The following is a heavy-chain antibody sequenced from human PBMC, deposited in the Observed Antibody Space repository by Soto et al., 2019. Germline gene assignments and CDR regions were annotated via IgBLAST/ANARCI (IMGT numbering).Heavy chain of an antibody. Sequence: QVQLVQSGAEVKKPGASVKVSCKASGYTFTSYGISWVRQAPGQGLEWMGWTSADNGNTNYAQKGQGRVTMPTDTSTSTAYMELRSLRSDDTAVYCCARSLGDYDFWSGSTTPYNLFDAWGQGTLVTVSS. CDR3: ARSLGDYDFWSGSTTPYNLFDA. CDR2: TSADNGNT. J-gene: IGHJ5*02. V-gene: IGHV1-18*01. CDR1: GYTFTSYG. D-gene: IGHD3-3*01.